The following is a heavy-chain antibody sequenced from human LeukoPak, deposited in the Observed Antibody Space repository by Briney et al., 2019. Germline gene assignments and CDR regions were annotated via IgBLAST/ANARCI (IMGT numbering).Heavy chain of an antibody. CDR1: GGIFSSYA. Sequence: ASVKVSCKASGGIFSSYAISWVRQAPGQGLEWMGGIIPIFGTANYAQKFQGRVTITADKSTSTAYMELSSLRSEDTAVYYCARDEGRGYYDSSGYYSFFDIWGQGTMVTVSS. J-gene: IGHJ3*02. V-gene: IGHV1-69*06. D-gene: IGHD3-22*01. CDR2: IIPIFGTA. CDR3: ARDEGRGYYDSSGYYSFFDI.